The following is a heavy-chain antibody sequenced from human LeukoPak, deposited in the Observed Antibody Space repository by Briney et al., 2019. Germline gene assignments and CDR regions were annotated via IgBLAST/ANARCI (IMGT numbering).Heavy chain of an antibody. CDR1: GYTFTGYY. CDR3: ARASGLRSHYYFDY. J-gene: IGHJ4*02. V-gene: IGHV1-2*02. CDR2: INPNSGGT. D-gene: IGHD4-17*01. Sequence: ASVKVSCKASGYTFTGYYMHWVRQAPGQGLEWMGWINPNSGGTNYAQKFQGRVTMTRDTSISTAYMELSRLRSDDTAVYYCARASGLRSHYYFDYWGQGTLVTVSS.